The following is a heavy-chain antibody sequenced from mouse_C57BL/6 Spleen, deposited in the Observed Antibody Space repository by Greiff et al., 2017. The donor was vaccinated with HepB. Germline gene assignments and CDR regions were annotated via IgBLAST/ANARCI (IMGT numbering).Heavy chain of an antibody. J-gene: IGHJ2*01. D-gene: IGHD4-1*01. V-gene: IGHV5-6*02. Sequence: EVMLVESGGDLVKPGGSLKLSCAASGFTFSSYGMSWVRQTPDKRLEWVATISSGGSYTYYPDSVKGRFTISRDNAKNTLYLQMSSLKSEDTAMYYCARAGTGYDWGQGTTLTVSS. CDR3: ARAGTGYD. CDR2: ISSGGSYT. CDR1: GFTFSSYG.